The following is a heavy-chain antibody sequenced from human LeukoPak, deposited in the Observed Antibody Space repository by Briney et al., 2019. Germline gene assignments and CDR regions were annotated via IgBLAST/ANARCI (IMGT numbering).Heavy chain of an antibody. V-gene: IGHV3-74*01. CDR1: GFTFSSYW. J-gene: IGHJ4*02. Sequence: GGSLRLSCAASGFTFSSYWMHWVRQAPGKGLVWVSPINSYGSRTSYADSVKGRFTISRDNAKNTLYLQMNSLRAEDTAAYYCARVKTTVTTLRYWGQGTLVTVSS. CDR2: INSYGSRT. CDR3: ARVKTTVTTLRY. D-gene: IGHD4-17*01.